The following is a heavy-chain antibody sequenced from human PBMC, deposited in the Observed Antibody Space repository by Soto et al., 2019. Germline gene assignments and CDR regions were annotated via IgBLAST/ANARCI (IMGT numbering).Heavy chain of an antibody. Sequence: QLQLLESGPGLVKPSETLSLTCTVSGASINNNNNFWAWIRQPPGKGLEWIGSIYYAGGTYYNPSLKRRVTISVDTSKDQFSLRLNSVTVADTAVYYCAREGFPRKYYFDYWGQGALVTVSS. V-gene: IGHV4-39*01. J-gene: IGHJ4*02. CDR3: AREGFPRKYYFDY. CDR2: IYYAGGT. CDR1: GASINNNNNF.